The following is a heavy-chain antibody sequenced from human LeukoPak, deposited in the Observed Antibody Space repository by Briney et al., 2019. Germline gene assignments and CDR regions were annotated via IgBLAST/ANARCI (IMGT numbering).Heavy chain of an antibody. CDR2: MYTSGST. Sequence: PSETLSLTCTVSGGSISSGSYYWNWIRQPAGKGLEWIGRMYTSGSTYYNPSLKSRVTISVDTSKNQFSLKLSSVTAADTAVYYCASDQITYYDYVWGSYRYMDAFDIWGQGTMVTVSS. V-gene: IGHV4-61*02. CDR3: ASDQITYYDYVWGSYRYMDAFDI. J-gene: IGHJ3*02. D-gene: IGHD3-16*02. CDR1: GGSISSGSYY.